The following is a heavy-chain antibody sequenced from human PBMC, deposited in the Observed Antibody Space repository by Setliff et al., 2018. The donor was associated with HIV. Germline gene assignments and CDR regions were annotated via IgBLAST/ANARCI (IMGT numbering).Heavy chain of an antibody. D-gene: IGHD6-6*01. CDR1: GYAFSNYG. V-gene: IGHV1-18*04. CDR3: AREGGLDWGFVAARTRWFDP. CDR2: VSGYNGNI. J-gene: IGHJ5*02. Sequence: AASVKVSCKASGYAFSNYGINWVRQAPGQGLEWMGWVSGYNGNIGYAEKFQDRLTLTTDTSTTTAYMDLTSLRSDDTAVYYCAREGGLDWGFVAARTRWFDPWGQGTLVTVSS.